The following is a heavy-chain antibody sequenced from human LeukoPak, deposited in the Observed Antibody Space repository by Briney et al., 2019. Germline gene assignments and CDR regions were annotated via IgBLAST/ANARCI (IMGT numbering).Heavy chain of an antibody. Sequence: PSETLSLTCTVSGGSISSYYWSWIRQPPGKGLEWLGYIYYSGSTNYNPSLKSRVTISVDTSKNQFSLKLSSVTAADTAVYYCARHRSAVYERHAFDIWGQGTMVTVSS. CDR1: GGSISSYY. CDR2: IYYSGST. V-gene: IGHV4-59*08. CDR3: ARHRSAVYERHAFDI. D-gene: IGHD5/OR15-5a*01. J-gene: IGHJ3*02.